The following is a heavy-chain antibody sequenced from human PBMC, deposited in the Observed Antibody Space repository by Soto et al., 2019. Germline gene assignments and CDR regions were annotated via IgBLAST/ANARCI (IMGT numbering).Heavy chain of an antibody. CDR3: AREILVPAAFDAFDI. Sequence: GGSLRLSCAASGFTFSSYGMHWVRQAPGKGLEWVAVISYDGSNKYYADSVKGRFTISRDNSKNTLYLQMNSLRVEDTAVYYCAREILVPAAFDAFDIWGQGTMVTVSS. CDR2: ISYDGSNK. D-gene: IGHD2-2*01. V-gene: IGHV3-30*03. CDR1: GFTFSSYG. J-gene: IGHJ3*02.